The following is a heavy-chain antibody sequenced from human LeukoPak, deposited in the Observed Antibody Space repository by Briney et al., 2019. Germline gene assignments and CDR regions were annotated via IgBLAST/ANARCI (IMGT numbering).Heavy chain of an antibody. CDR1: GYTFTDYY. Sequence: ASVKVSCKASGYTFTDYYMHWVRQAPGQGLEWMGWINPNSGVTMYAQNFQGRVTMTRDTSISTAYMDLSRLRSDDTAVYYCARGGDSSSWYGWFDPWGQGTLVTVSS. CDR3: ARGGDSSSWYGWFDP. D-gene: IGHD6-13*01. CDR2: INPNSGVT. V-gene: IGHV1-2*02. J-gene: IGHJ5*02.